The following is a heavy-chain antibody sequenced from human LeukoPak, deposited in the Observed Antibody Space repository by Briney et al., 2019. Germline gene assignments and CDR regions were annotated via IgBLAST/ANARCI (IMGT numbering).Heavy chain of an antibody. CDR2: IWYDGSNK. V-gene: IGHV3-33*01. CDR1: GFTFSSYG. Sequence: GGSLRLSCAASGFTFSSYGMHWVRQAPGKGLEWVAVIWYDGSNKYYADSVKGRFTISRDNAKNSLYLQMNSLRAEDTAVYYCARDLTYSSSGGPDWFDPWGQGTLVTVSS. D-gene: IGHD6-6*01. J-gene: IGHJ5*02. CDR3: ARDLTYSSSGGPDWFDP.